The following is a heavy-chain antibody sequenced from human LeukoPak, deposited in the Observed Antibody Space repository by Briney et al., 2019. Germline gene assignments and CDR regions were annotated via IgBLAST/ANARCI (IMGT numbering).Heavy chain of an antibody. J-gene: IGHJ5*02. D-gene: IGHD2-2*01. V-gene: IGHV3-74*01. CDR3: ARDSSSTSCYQP. CDR2: ISSDGSST. Sequence: GGSLRLSCAASGFTFSSYWMHWVRQAPGKGLVWVSRISSDGSSTSYADSVKGRFTISRDNAKNTLYLQMNSLRAEDTAVYYCARDSSSTSCYQPWGQGTLVTVSS. CDR1: GFTFSSYW.